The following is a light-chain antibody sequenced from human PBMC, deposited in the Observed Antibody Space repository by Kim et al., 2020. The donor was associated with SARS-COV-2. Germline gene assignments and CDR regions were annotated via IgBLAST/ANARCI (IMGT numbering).Light chain of an antibody. CDR3: QSYDSSLSGFYV. CDR1: SSNIGAGYD. CDR2: DNT. J-gene: IGLJ1*01. Sequence: QSVLTQPPSVSGAPGQRVTISCTGSSSNIGAGYDVHWYQQLPGTAPKLLIYDNTNRPSGVPDRFSGSNSGTSASLAITGLQAEDEADYYCQSYDSSLSGFYVFGTGTNVTVL. V-gene: IGLV1-40*01.